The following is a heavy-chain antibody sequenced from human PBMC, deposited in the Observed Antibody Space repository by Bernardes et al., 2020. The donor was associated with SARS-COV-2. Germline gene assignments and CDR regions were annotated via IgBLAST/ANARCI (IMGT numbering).Heavy chain of an antibody. D-gene: IGHD3-22*01. Sequence: ASVKVSCEGSGYTSTTYGIAWVRRAPGQGLEWMGWISADDGNTNYAQNLQGRVTMTTDTSSSTAYMELRSLRYDDTAVYYCARDGYYDGWGQGTLVTVSS. J-gene: IGHJ4*02. CDR1: GYTSTTYG. CDR2: ISADDGNT. CDR3: ARDGYYDG. V-gene: IGHV1-18*01.